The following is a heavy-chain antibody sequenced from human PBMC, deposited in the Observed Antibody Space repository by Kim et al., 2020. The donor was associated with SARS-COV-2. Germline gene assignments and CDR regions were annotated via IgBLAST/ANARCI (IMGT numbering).Heavy chain of an antibody. Sequence: GGSLRLSCAASGFTFGDYAIHWVRQAPGKGLEWVSGISWNSGSIGYADSVKGRFTISRDNAKNSLYLQMNSLRAEDTALYYCAKDTGSYDAFDIWGQGTMVTVSS. CDR2: ISWNSGSI. V-gene: IGHV3-9*01. J-gene: IGHJ3*02. CDR3: AKDTGSYDAFDI. D-gene: IGHD1-26*01. CDR1: GFTFGDYA.